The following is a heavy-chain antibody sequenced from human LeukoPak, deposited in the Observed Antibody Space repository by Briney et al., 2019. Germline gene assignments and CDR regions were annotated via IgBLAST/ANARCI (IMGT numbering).Heavy chain of an antibody. D-gene: IGHD1-26*01. V-gene: IGHV1-24*01. J-gene: IGHJ4*02. CDR2: FDPEDGET. CDR1: GYTFTGYY. Sequence: GSVKVSCKASGYTFTGYYMHWVRQAPGKGLEWMGGFDPEDGETIYAQKFQGRVTMTEDTSTDTAYMKLTTLSSEDTAVYYCAGSRPVSGTPWPLFDYWAREPWSPSPQ. CDR3: AGSRPVSGTPWPLFDY.